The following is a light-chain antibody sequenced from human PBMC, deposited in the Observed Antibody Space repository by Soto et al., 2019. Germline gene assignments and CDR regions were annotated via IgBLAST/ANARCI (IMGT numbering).Light chain of an antibody. J-gene: IGKJ5*01. CDR1: QSVSSN. CDR2: GAS. V-gene: IGKV3-15*01. Sequence: EIVMTQSPATLSVSPGERATLSCRASQSVSSNLAWYQQKPGQAPRLLIFGASSRATGIPARFSGSGSVTEFTLTITSLQSEDFAVYYCQQYNNWPPITFGQGTRLEIK. CDR3: QQYNNWPPIT.